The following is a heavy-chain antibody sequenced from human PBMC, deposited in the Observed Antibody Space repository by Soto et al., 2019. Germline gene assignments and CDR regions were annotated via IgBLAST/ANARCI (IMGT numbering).Heavy chain of an antibody. D-gene: IGHD2-15*01. CDR2: TYYRSKWYN. J-gene: IGHJ5*02. CDR3: ARGHSYCSGGCCYYGNWFDP. V-gene: IGHV6-1*01. Sequence: PSQTLSLTCAISGDSVSSNSAAWNWIRQSPSRGLEWLGRTYYRSKWYNDYAVSVKSRITINPDTSKNQFSLQLNSVTPEDTAVYYFARGHSYCSGGCCYYGNWFDPWGQGTLVTGSS. CDR1: GDSVSSNSAA.